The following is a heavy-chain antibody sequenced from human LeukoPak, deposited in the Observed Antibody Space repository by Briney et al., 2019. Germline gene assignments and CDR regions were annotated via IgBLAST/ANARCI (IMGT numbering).Heavy chain of an antibody. CDR2: IKSKTDGGTT. CDR1: GFTFSNAW. CDR3: TTDIVATIIIY. D-gene: IGHD5-12*01. J-gene: IGHJ4*02. V-gene: IGHV3-15*01. Sequence: GGSLRLSCAASGFTFSNAWMSWVRQAPGKGLEWVGRIKSKTDGGTTDYAAPVKGRFTISRDDSKNTLYLQMDSLKTEDTAVYYCTTDIVATIIIYWGQGTLVTVSS.